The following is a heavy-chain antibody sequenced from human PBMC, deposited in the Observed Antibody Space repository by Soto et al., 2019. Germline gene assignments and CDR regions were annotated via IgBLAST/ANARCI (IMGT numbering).Heavy chain of an antibody. V-gene: IGHV3-74*01. CDR2: ISGDASST. J-gene: IGHJ4*02. Sequence: EVKVVESGGGLVQPGGSLRLSCAASGFTFSDNWMHWVRQPPGKGPVWVSRISGDASSTSYADSVKGRFTISRDSAKNTVYLQMDSLRVEDTAVYYCTRGGTRTTYWGLFHSWGQGTLVTSSS. CDR3: TRGGTRTTYWGLFHS. D-gene: IGHD7-27*01. CDR1: GFTFSDNW.